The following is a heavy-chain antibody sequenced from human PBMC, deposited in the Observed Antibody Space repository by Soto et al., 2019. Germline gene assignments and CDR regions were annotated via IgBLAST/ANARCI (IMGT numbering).Heavy chain of an antibody. CDR3: AKDPRIVVRGAKRCDVFDI. CDR2: ISGSGGST. Sequence: PGWSIRLSCAASGVTFVSYAVSWVRQAPGKGREWVSAISGSGGSTYYTDSVKGRFTISRDNSKNTLYLQMNSLRAEDTAVYYCAKDPRIVVRGAKRCDVFDIRGQGTMVT. CDR1: GVTFVSYA. J-gene: IGHJ3*02. D-gene: IGHD3-10*01. V-gene: IGHV3-23*01.